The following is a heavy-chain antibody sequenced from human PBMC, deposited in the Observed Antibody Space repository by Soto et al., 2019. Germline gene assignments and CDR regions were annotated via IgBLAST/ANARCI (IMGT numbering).Heavy chain of an antibody. CDR2: INPKSGGT. J-gene: IGHJ4*02. CDR1: GYTFTVYY. D-gene: IGHD1-26*01. Sequence: ASVKVSCKASGYTFTVYYMHWVRQAPGQGLEWMGWINPKSGGTMYPQKFQGRVTMTWDTSISTAYMALTRLRSDDTAVYYCARDLAKGGGSAGFDYWGQGTLVSVYS. V-gene: IGHV1-2*02. CDR3: ARDLAKGGGSAGFDY.